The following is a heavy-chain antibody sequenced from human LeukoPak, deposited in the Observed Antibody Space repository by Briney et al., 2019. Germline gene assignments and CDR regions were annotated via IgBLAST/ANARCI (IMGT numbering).Heavy chain of an antibody. J-gene: IGHJ4*02. CDR2: IGTSGGTT. V-gene: IGHV3-23*01. Sequence: GGSLRLSCAASGFTSSSYAMSWVRQAPGKGLEWVSAIGTSGGTTYYADSVKGRFIISRDNSKNTLYLQMNSLRAEDTAVYYCAKGSDLIVGATIADYWGQGTLVTVSS. D-gene: IGHD1-26*01. CDR3: AKGSDLIVGATIADY. CDR1: GFTSSSYA.